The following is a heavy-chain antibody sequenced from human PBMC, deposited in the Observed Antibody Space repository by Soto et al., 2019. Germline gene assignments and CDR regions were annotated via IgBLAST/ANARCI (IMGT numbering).Heavy chain of an antibody. D-gene: IGHD3-16*01. Sequence: QVQLVQSGAEVKKPGSSVKVSCTASGGTFSSYAISWVRQAPGQGLEWRGGIIPIFGTANYAQKFQGRVTITADESTSKAYMELSSLRSEDTAVYYCARDGGAIRFDLWGRGTLVTVSS. J-gene: IGHJ2*01. CDR2: IIPIFGTA. V-gene: IGHV1-69*01. CDR3: ARDGGAIRFDL. CDR1: GGTFSSYA.